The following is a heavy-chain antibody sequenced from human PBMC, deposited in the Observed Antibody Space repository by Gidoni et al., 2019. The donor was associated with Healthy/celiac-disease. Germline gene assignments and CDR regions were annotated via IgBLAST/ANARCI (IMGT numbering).Heavy chain of an antibody. CDR1: GGTFSSYA. D-gene: IGHD2-21*01. V-gene: IGHV1-69*04. CDR2: IIPILGIA. CDR3: ARLGWAAGGDNWFDP. Sequence: QVQLVQSGAEGKKPGSSVTVSCKASGGTFSSYAISWVRQAPGQGLEWMGRIIPILGIANYAQKFQGRVTITADKSTSTAYMELSSLRSEDTAVYYCARLGWAAGGDNWFDPWGQGTLVTVSS. J-gene: IGHJ5*02.